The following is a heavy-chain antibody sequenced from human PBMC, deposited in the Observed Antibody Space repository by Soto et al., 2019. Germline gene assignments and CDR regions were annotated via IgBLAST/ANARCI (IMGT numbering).Heavy chain of an antibody. CDR2: IWYDGSSK. Sequence: GGSLRLSCAASGFTFSSYGMHWVRQAPGKGLEWVAVIWYDGSSKYYADSVKGRFTISRDNSKNTLYLQMNSLRAEDTAVYYCARAPNTAMVKYYYYYGMDVWGQGTTVTVSS. V-gene: IGHV3-33*01. D-gene: IGHD5-18*01. J-gene: IGHJ6*02. CDR1: GFTFSSYG. CDR3: ARAPNTAMVKYYYYYGMDV.